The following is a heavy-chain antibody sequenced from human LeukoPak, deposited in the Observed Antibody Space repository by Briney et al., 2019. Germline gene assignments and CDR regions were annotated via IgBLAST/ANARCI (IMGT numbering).Heavy chain of an antibody. CDR1: GFTFSSYA. J-gene: IGHJ4*02. Sequence: GGSLRLSCAAFGFTFSSYAMSWVRQAPGKGLEWVSGISGSGGSTYYADSVKGRFTISRDNSKNTLYLQMNSLRAEDTAVYYCAVCGNYYVGYWGQGTLVTVSS. CDR2: ISGSGGST. D-gene: IGHD1-26*01. CDR3: AVCGNYYVGY. V-gene: IGHV3-23*01.